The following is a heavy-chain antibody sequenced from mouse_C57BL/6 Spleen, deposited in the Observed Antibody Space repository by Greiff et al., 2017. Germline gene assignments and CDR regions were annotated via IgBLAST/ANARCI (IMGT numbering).Heavy chain of an antibody. CDR3: ARSHDYDGDFDV. CDR1: GYTFTTYP. V-gene: IGHV1-47*01. CDR2: FHPYNDDT. Sequence: QVQLKQSGAELVKPGASVKMSCKASGYTFTTYPIEWMKQNHGKSLEWIGNFHPYNDDTTYNEKFKGKATLTVEKSSSTVYLELSRLTSDDSAVYYCARSHDYDGDFDVWGTGTTVTVSS. J-gene: IGHJ1*03. D-gene: IGHD2-4*01.